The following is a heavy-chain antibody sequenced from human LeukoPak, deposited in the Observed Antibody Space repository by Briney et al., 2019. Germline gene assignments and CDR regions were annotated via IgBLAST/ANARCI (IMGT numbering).Heavy chain of an antibody. Sequence: SQTLSLTCAISGDSVSANGAAWNWIRQSPSRGLEWLGRTYYRSKWYNDYAVSVKSRITINPDTSRNQFSLQLNSVTPEDTAVYYCARVPYYDFQADAFDIWGQGTMVTVSS. CDR1: GDSVSANGAA. J-gene: IGHJ3*02. V-gene: IGHV6-1*01. D-gene: IGHD3-3*01. CDR2: TYYRSKWYN. CDR3: ARVPYYDFQADAFDI.